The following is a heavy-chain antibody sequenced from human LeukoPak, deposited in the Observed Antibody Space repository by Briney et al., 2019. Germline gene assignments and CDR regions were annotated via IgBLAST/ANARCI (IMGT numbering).Heavy chain of an antibody. CDR1: GGSISSGGYY. V-gene: IGHV4-30-2*01. J-gene: IGHJ4*02. CDR3: ARVIRGYRWTYDY. Sequence: SETLSLTCTGSGGSISSGGYYWSWIRQPPGKGLEWIGYIYHSGSTYYNPSLKSRVTISVDRSKNQFSLKLSSVTAADTAVYYCARVIRGYRWTYDYWGQGTLVTVSS. D-gene: IGHD5-18*01. CDR2: IYHSGST.